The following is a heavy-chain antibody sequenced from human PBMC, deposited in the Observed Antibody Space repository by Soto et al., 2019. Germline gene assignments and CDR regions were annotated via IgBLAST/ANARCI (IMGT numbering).Heavy chain of an antibody. CDR2: IIPIFGTA. V-gene: IGHV1-69*12. J-gene: IGHJ3*02. Sequence: QVQLVQSGAEVKKPGSSVKVSCKASGGTFSSYAISWVRQAPGQGLEWMGGIIPIFGTANYAQKFQGRVTIXXDXSXXPAYMELSSLRSEDTAVYYCARVGVGASTRGAFDIWGQGTMVTVSS. D-gene: IGHD1-26*01. CDR3: ARVGVGASTRGAFDI. CDR1: GGTFSSYA.